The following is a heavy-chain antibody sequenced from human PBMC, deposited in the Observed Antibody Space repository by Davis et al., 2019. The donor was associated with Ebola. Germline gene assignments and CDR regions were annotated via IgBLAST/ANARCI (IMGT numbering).Heavy chain of an antibody. CDR1: GFIFSRSW. V-gene: IGHV3-74*01. Sequence: GESLKISCLASGFIFSRSWMHWVRQAPGKGLVWVSRINSDGTNTSCADSVKGRFIISRDNAKNTLYLQMSSLRAEDTAVYYCVKMFGGMDVWGQGTTVTVSS. CDR3: VKMFGGMDV. J-gene: IGHJ6*02. CDR2: INSDGTNT. D-gene: IGHD3-16*01.